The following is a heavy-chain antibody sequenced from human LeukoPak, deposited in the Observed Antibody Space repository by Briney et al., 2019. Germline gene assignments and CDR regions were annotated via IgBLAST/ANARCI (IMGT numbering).Heavy chain of an antibody. J-gene: IGHJ5*02. CDR2: IKQDGSVR. CDR1: GFTFNSYW. D-gene: IGHD6-19*01. CDR3: ARALAVAGTGGFDP. V-gene: IGHV3-7*01. Sequence: GGSLRLSCAASGFTFNSYWMSWVRQAPGKGLEWVANIKQDGSVRYYVDSVKGRFTISRDNAEDALYLQMNSLRAEDTAVYYCARALAVAGTGGFDPWGQGTLVTVSS.